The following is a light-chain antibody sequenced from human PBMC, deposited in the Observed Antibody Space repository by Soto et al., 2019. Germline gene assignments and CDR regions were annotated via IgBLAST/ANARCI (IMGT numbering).Light chain of an antibody. J-gene: IGLJ3*02. Sequence: QSVLTQPPSVSGAPGQRVTISCTGSSSNIGAGYDVHWYQQLPGTAPKLLIYGNSNRPSGVPDRFSCSKCGTSAYLAITGLRAEDEADYYCQYYDSSLSGWVFGGGTKLTVL. V-gene: IGLV1-40*01. CDR3: QYYDSSLSGWV. CDR2: GNS. CDR1: SSNIGAGYD.